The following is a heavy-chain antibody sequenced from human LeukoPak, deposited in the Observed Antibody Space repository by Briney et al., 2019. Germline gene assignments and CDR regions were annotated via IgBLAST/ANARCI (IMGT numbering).Heavy chain of an antibody. CDR3: GREAAGGGYYSEYDY. Sequence: ASVKVSCTASGYTFTDYYIHWVRQAPGQGLEWMGWINPNSGGTNYAQKFQGRVTMTSDTSISTAYMELSRLRSDDTAVYYCGREAAGGGYYSEYDYWGQGTLVTVSS. CDR2: INPNSGGT. J-gene: IGHJ4*02. V-gene: IGHV1-2*02. CDR1: GYTFTDYY. D-gene: IGHD3-3*01.